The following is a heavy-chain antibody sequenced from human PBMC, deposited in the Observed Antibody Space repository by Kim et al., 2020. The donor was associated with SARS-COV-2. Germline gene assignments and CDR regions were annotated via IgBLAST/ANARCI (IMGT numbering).Heavy chain of an antibody. CDR3: TRLGWELLLDYFDY. J-gene: IGHJ4*02. CDR2: IKSETEGGTT. D-gene: IGHD1-26*01. V-gene: IGHV3-15*01. CDR1: GFPFSKAW. Sequence: GGSLRLSCVATGFPFSKAWMSWVRQAPGKGLEWVGHIKSETEGGTTDYAAPVKGKFTISRDDSKNTLYLQMNSLKTEDTGVYYCTRLGWELLLDYFDYWGQGTLVTFSS.